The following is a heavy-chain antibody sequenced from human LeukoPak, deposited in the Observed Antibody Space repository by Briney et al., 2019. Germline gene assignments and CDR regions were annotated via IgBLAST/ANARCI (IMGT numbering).Heavy chain of an antibody. Sequence: PSVTLSLTCTVSGGSISSYYWSWIRQPAGKGLEWIGRIYTRGSTNYNPSLKSRVTMSVDTSKNQFSLKLSSVTAADTAVYYCARESRYISSWYTDYWGQGTLVTVSS. V-gene: IGHV4-4*07. J-gene: IGHJ4*02. CDR2: IYTRGST. D-gene: IGHD6-13*01. CDR3: ARESRYISSWYTDY. CDR1: GGSISSYY.